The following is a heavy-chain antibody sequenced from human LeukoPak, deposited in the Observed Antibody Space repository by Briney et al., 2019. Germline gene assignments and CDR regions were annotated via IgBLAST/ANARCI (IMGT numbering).Heavy chain of an antibody. CDR1: GGSMSTYS. CDR2: IYDSGHT. CDR3: ARGVSTGN. J-gene: IGHJ4*02. V-gene: IGHV4-59*01. D-gene: IGHD3-9*01. Sequence: SETLSLTCTVSGGSMSTYSWNWIRQPPGKGLEWIGYIYDSGHTSYNPSLRSRVTISVDTSKNHFSLNLSSVTAADTAVYYCARGVSTGNWGQGTLVTVSS.